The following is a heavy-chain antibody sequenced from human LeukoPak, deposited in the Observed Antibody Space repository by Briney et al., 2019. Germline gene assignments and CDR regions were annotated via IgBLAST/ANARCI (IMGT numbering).Heavy chain of an antibody. CDR3: AADYGSGSYRFDY. CDR2: IYQSGTT. D-gene: IGHD3-10*01. V-gene: IGHV4-30-2*01. Sequence: PSETLSLTCVVSGGSISSGAYSWSWLRQPPGKGLEWIGYIYQSGTTTYNPSLKSRPTMSLDRSRNQFSLRLSSVTAADTAVYYCAADYGSGSYRFDYWGQGTLVTVSS. J-gene: IGHJ4*02. CDR1: GGSISSGAYS.